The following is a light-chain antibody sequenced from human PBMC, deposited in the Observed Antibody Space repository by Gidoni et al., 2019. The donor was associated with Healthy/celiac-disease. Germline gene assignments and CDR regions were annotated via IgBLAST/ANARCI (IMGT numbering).Light chain of an antibody. V-gene: IGLV1-44*01. CDR1: SSNIRSNT. J-gene: IGLJ3*02. CDR2: SID. CDR3: AAWDDSLNGWV. Sequence: QSVLTQPPSASGTPGRRVTIFCSGSSSNIRSNTVNWYQQLPGTAPKLLIYSIDQRPSGVPDRFSGSKSGTSASLAISGLQSEDEADYYCAAWDDSLNGWVFGGGTKLTVL.